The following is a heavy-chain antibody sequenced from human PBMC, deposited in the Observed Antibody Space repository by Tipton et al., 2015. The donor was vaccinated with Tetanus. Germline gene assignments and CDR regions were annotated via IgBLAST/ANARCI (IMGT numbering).Heavy chain of an antibody. CDR3: AGVLRGTVNYFDY. CDR2: IDQFGNT. V-gene: IGHV4-34*01. CDR1: GGPFRGYY. Sequence: TLSLTCTVSGGPFRGYYWSWIRQPPGMGLEWIGEIDQFGNTNYNPSLKSRLTLSVDTSKNQFSLKLSSVTAADTAVYYCAGVLRGTVNYFDYWGQGTLVTVSS. D-gene: IGHD4-17*01. J-gene: IGHJ4*02.